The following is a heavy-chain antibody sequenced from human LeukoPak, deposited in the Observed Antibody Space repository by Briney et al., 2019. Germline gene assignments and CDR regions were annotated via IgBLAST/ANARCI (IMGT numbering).Heavy chain of an antibody. V-gene: IGHV3-7*01. CDR1: GFTFSSSW. CDR3: ARGGLDGWIHLWPSSHFDY. CDR2: IKQDGSET. Sequence: GGSLRLSCAASGFTFSSSWMNWVRQAPGKGLVWVANIKQDGSETYYVDSVKGRFTISRDNARNSLYLQMSSLRVEDTVVYYCARGGLDGWIHLWPSSHFDYWGQGTLVTVSS. D-gene: IGHD5-18*01. J-gene: IGHJ4*02.